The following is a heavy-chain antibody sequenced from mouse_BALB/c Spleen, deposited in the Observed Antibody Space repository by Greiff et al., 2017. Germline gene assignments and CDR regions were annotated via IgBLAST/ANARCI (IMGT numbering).Heavy chain of an antibody. J-gene: IGHJ2*01. V-gene: IGHV1-7*01. CDR1: GYTFTSYC. Sequence: QVHVKQSGAELVKPGASVKMSCKASGYTFTSYCMHWVKQRPGQGLEWIGYINPSTGYTEYNQKFKDKATLTADKSSSTAYMQLSSLTSEDSAVYYCARYGYDERTFDDWGEGTTLTVSA. D-gene: IGHD2-2*01. CDR3: ARYGYDERTFDD. CDR2: INPSTGYT.